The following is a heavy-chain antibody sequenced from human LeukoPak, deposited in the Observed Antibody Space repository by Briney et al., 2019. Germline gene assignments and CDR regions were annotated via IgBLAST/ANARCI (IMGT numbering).Heavy chain of an antibody. CDR1: GFTFSSYA. Sequence: GGSLRLSCAASGFTFSSYAMHWVRQAPGKGLEWVSGMCRPRGSTNYENYVKGRFTISGDIPTNTLYLQMNTLRAEDTAVYYCAKGLLFGEGALDVWGQGTTVTVSS. D-gene: IGHD3-10*01. J-gene: IGHJ6*02. CDR3: AKGLLFGEGALDV. V-gene: IGHV3-23*01. CDR2: MCRPRGST.